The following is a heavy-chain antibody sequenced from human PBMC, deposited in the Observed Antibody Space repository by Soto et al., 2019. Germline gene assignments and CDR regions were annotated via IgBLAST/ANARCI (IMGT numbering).Heavy chain of an antibody. CDR3: ARDCSGGSCYGSFDY. D-gene: IGHD2-15*01. J-gene: IGHJ4*02. CDR2: IWYDGSNK. CDR1: GFTFSSYG. V-gene: IGHV3-33*01. Sequence: PGGSLRLSCAASGFTFSSYGMHWVRQAPCKGLEWVAVIWYDGSNKYYADSVKGRFTISRDNSKNTLYLQMNSLRAEDTAVYYCARDCSGGSCYGSFDYWGQGTLVTVSS.